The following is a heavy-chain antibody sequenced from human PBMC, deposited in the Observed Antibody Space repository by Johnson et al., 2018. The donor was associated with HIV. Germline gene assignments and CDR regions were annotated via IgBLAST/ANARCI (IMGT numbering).Heavy chain of an antibody. Sequence: VQLVESGGGVVQPGRSLRLSCAASGFTFSSYAMHWVRQAPGKGLEWVAVISYDGSNKYYVDSVKGRFTISRDNSKNTLYLQMNSLRAEDTAVYYCARETGIAVADTALTAFDIWGQGTMVNVSS. V-gene: IGHV3-30-3*01. D-gene: IGHD6-19*01. CDR2: ISYDGSNK. CDR3: ARETGIAVADTALTAFDI. CDR1: GFTFSSYA. J-gene: IGHJ3*02.